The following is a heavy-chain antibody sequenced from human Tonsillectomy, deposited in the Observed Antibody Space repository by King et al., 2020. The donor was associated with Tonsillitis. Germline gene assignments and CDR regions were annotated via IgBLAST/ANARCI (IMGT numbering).Heavy chain of an antibody. J-gene: IGHJ6*03. V-gene: IGHV3-7*03. CDR1: GFTFSNYW. Sequence: VQLVESGGGLVQPGGSLRLSCAASGFTFSNYWMSWVRQAPGKGLEWVANIKEDGSEKYYVDSVKGRFTISRDNAKNSLYLQMNSLRAEDTAVYYCARDHYDYSWGSYRYKLYYMDVWGKGTTVTVSS. D-gene: IGHD3-16*02. CDR3: ARDHYDYSWGSYRYKLYYMDV. CDR2: IKEDGSEK.